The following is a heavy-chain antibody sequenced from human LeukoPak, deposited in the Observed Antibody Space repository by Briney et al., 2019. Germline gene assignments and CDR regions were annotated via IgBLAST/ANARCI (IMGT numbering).Heavy chain of an antibody. J-gene: IGHJ3*01. CDR3: ARDHGRGYDYAFDL. D-gene: IGHD5-12*01. V-gene: IGHV3-21*05. CDR1: GFTFSSYT. CDR2: ISSRGSEI. Sequence: PAGSLRLSCAASGFTFSSYTMNWVRQAPGKGLEWVSYISSRGSEIYYADSVKGRFTISRDNAKNSLYLQMNSLRAEDTAVYYCARDHGRGYDYAFDLWGQGTMVTVSS.